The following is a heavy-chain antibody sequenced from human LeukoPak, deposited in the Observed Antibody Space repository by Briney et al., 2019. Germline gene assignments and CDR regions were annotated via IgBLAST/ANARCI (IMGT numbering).Heavy chain of an antibody. D-gene: IGHD6-19*01. V-gene: IGHV1-2*04. Sequence: GASVKVSCKASGYTFTGYYMHWVRQAPGQGLEWMGWINPNSGGTNYAQKFQGWVTMTRDTSISTAYMELSRLRSDDTAVYYCARETSSGWSKYYFDYWGQGTLVTVSS. CDR1: GYTFTGYY. CDR3: ARETSSGWSKYYFDY. CDR2: INPNSGGT. J-gene: IGHJ4*02.